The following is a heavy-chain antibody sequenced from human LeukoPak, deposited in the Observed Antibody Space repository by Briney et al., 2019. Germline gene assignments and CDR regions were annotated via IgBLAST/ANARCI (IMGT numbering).Heavy chain of an antibody. J-gene: IGHJ4*02. V-gene: IGHV1-8*01. Sequence: GASVKVSCKASGYTFTSYDINWVRQATGQGLEWTGWMNPNSGNTGYAQKFQGRVTMTRNTSISTAYMELSSLRSEDTAVYYCARAGIAVAGRDYWGQGTLVTVSS. CDR1: GYTFTSYD. CDR3: ARAGIAVAGRDY. CDR2: MNPNSGNT. D-gene: IGHD6-19*01.